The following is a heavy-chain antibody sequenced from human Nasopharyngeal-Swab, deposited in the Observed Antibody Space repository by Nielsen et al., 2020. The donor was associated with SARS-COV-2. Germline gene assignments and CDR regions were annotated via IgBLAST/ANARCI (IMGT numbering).Heavy chain of an antibody. Sequence: ASVQVSCKSSGYTFTKYYMHWVRQAPGQGLEWMGIVNPTGGTTTYAQKFQGRVTMTRESSTSPDYLDLSSLRSEDTAVYFCGRGPAPINVIPHLDYWGQGTLVTVSS. V-gene: IGHV1-46*01. J-gene: IGHJ4*02. CDR3: GRGPAPINVIPHLDY. CDR2: VNPTGGTT. CDR1: GYTFTKYY. D-gene: IGHD2-2*02.